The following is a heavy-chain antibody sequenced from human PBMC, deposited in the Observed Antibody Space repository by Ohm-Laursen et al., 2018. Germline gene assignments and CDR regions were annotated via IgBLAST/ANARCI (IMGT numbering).Heavy chain of an antibody. D-gene: IGHD1-1*01. V-gene: IGHV1-18*01. CDR2: ISAYNGNT. J-gene: IGHJ6*02. CDR1: AYTFTSYG. CDR3: ARDGVLGPTEDGMDV. Sequence: GASVKVSCKASAYTFTSYGISWVRQAPGQGLEWMGWISAYNGNTNYAQKLQGRVTMTTDTSTSTAYMELRSLRSDDTAVYYCARDGVLGPTEDGMDVWGQGTTVTVSS.